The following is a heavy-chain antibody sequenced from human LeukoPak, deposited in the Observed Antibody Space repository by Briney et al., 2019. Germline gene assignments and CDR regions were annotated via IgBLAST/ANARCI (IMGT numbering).Heavy chain of an antibody. CDR2: IYYSGST. CDR1: GGSISSYY. J-gene: IGHJ4*02. V-gene: IGHV4-59*01. D-gene: IGHD6-19*01. CDR3: ARVASSGWSHLDY. Sequence: PSETLSLTCTVSGGSISSYYWSWVRQPPGKGLEWIGYIYYSGSTNYNPSLKSRVTISVDTSKNQFSLKLSSVTAADTAVYYCARVASSGWSHLDYWGQGTLVTVSS.